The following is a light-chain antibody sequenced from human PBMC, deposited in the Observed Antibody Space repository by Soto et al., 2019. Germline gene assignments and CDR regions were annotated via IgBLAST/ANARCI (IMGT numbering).Light chain of an antibody. CDR3: QQYGRT. Sequence: EIVLTQSPGTVSLSPGEGATVCCRASQSVSSSYLAWYQQKPGQAPRLLIYGASSRATGIPDRFSGSGSGTDFTLTISRLEPEDFAVYYCQQYGRTFGQGTKVDI. CDR1: QSVSSSY. J-gene: IGKJ1*01. CDR2: GAS. V-gene: IGKV3-20*01.